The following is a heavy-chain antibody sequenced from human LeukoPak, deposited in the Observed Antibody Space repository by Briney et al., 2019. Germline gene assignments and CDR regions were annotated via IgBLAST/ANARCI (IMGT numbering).Heavy chain of an antibody. Sequence: SETLSLTCSVSGGSISTTSYHWGWIRQPPGKGLEWIGSIYYSGNTYYNPSLKSRVTISVDTSKNQFSLKLNSVTAADTAVYYCARHAFRWFGESNGDYWGQGTLVTVSS. CDR3: ARHAFRWFGESNGDY. CDR2: IYYSGNT. D-gene: IGHD3-10*01. CDR1: GGSISTTSYH. V-gene: IGHV4-39*01. J-gene: IGHJ4*02.